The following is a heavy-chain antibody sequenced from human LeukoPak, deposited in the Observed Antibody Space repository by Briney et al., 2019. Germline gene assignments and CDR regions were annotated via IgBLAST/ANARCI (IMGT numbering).Heavy chain of an antibody. D-gene: IGHD5-12*01. Sequence: PGGSLRLSCAASGFTFITYAMHWVRQAPGKGLEWVAIISYDGINEYYADSVKGRFTISRDNSKNTLYLQMNSLRAEDTAVYFCARGYSGYGYYSDYWGQGTLVTVSS. CDR3: ARGYSGYGYYSDY. V-gene: IGHV3-30-3*01. CDR1: GFTFITYA. CDR2: ISYDGINE. J-gene: IGHJ4*02.